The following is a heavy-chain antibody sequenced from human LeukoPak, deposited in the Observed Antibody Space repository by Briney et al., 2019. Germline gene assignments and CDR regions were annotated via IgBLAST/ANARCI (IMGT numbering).Heavy chain of an antibody. D-gene: IGHD3-22*01. Sequence: GGSLRLSCAASGFTVNNNYMNWVRQAPGKGLEWVSVFYSGGSTYYADSVKGRFTISRDNSKNTLYLQMNSLRAEVTAVYYCARDGYYDSSGFDYWGQGTLVTVSS. CDR3: ARDGYYDSSGFDY. V-gene: IGHV3-53*01. CDR1: GFTVNNNY. J-gene: IGHJ4*02. CDR2: FYSGGST.